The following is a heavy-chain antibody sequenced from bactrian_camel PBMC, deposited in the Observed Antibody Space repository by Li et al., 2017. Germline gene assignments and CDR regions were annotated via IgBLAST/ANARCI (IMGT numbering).Heavy chain of an antibody. D-gene: IGHD1*01. Sequence: QVQLVESGGGSVQAGGSLRLSCVASGCTISSACMGWFRQAPGKEREGVAGIKSDGPAIYGDFVKGRFDISKDNAKNTLYLQMSDLAPEDTAMYYCAAVICDKMAVPTLGRGHSFQGQGTQVTVS. CDR2: IKSDGPA. CDR1: GCTISSAC. J-gene: IGHJ4*01. V-gene: IGHV3S53*01.